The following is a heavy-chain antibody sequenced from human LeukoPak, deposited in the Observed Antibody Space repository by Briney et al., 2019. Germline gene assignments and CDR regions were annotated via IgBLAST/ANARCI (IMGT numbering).Heavy chain of an antibody. D-gene: IGHD4-23*01. CDR2: ISWNSDIM. CDR1: KFIFGDYA. CDR3: AKETGNFDDAFDI. J-gene: IGHJ3*02. Sequence: GRSLRLSCAASKFIFGDYAMHWVRQAPGKGLEWVSGISWNSDIMGYADSVKGRFTISRDDAKNSLYLQMNSLRAEDTAVYYCAKETGNFDDAFDIWGQGTMVTVSS. V-gene: IGHV3-9*01.